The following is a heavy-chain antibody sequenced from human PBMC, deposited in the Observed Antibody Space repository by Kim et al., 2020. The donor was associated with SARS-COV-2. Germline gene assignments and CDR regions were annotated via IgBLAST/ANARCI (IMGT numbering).Heavy chain of an antibody. CDR2: ISSSSSYI. CDR3: ARDGDVDTAMVTTDYWYFDL. D-gene: IGHD5-18*01. Sequence: GGSLRLSCAASGFTFSSYSMNWVRQAPGKGLEWVSSISSSSSYIYYADSVKGRFTISRDNAKNSLYLQMNSLRAEDTAVYYCARDGDVDTAMVTTDYWYFDLWGRGTLVTVSS. V-gene: IGHV3-21*01. J-gene: IGHJ2*01. CDR1: GFTFSSYS.